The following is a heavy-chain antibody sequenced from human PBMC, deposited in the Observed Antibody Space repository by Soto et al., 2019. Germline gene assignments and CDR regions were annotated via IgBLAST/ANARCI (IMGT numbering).Heavy chain of an antibody. V-gene: IGHV5-10-1*01. CDR2: IDPSDSYT. Sequence: PGESLKISCKGSGYSFTSYWISWVRQMPGKGLEWMGRIDPSDSYTNYSPSFQGHVTISADKSISTAYLQWSSLKASDTAMYYCARQLTIAVRHGVWGQGTTVTVYS. CDR3: ARQLTIAVRHGV. J-gene: IGHJ6*02. CDR1: GYSFTSYW. D-gene: IGHD6-6*01.